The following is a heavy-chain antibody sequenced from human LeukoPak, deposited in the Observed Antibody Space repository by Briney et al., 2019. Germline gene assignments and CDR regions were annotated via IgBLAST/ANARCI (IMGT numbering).Heavy chain of an antibody. CDR1: GGTFSSYA. Sequence: GASVKVSCKASGGTFSSYAISWVRQAPGQGLEWMGGIIPIFGTANYAQKFRGRVTITADESTSTAYMELSSLRSEDTAVYYCAREGAGDLPFTLNWFDPWGQGTLVTDSS. CDR2: IIPIFGTA. V-gene: IGHV1-69*13. J-gene: IGHJ5*02. D-gene: IGHD3-3*02. CDR3: AREGAGDLPFTLNWFDP.